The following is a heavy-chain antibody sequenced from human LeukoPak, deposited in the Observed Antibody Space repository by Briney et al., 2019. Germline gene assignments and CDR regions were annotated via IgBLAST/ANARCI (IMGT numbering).Heavy chain of an antibody. J-gene: IGHJ4*02. D-gene: IGHD6-19*01. CDR1: GGSISSSSYY. V-gene: IGHV4-61*02. Sequence: SETLSLTCTVSGGSISSSSYYWSWIRQPAGKGLEWIGRIYSSGSTDYNPSLKSRVAISVETSKNQFSLNLSSVTAADTAIYYCARVKSGWYYFDYWGREPWSPSPQ. CDR2: IYSSGST. CDR3: ARVKSGWYYFDY.